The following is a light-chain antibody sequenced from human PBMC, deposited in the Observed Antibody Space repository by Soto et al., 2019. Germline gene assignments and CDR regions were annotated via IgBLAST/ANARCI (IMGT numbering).Light chain of an antibody. V-gene: IGLV1-40*01. CDR2: ANT. CDR1: SSNIGAGYD. Sequence: QSVLTQPPSVSGAPGQRVTISCTGSSSNIGAGYDVHWYQQLPGTTPKLVIYANTNRPSGVPDRFSGSNSGTSASLAITGLQAEDEADYYCQSYDNSLSGWVFGGGTKVTVI. CDR3: QSYDNSLSGWV. J-gene: IGLJ3*02.